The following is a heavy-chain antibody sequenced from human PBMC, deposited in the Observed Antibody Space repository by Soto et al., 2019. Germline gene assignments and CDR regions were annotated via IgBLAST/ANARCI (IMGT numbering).Heavy chain of an antibody. D-gene: IGHD1-26*01. Sequence: PSETLSLTCAVSGGSISSGGYSWSWILHPPGKGLEWIGYIYHSGSTYYNPSLKSRVTISVDKSKNQFSLKLSSVTAADTAVYYCARFNSGNYYEPFDIWGQGTIVTVSS. V-gene: IGHV4-30-2*01. CDR2: IYHSGST. J-gene: IGHJ3*02. CDR1: GGSISSGGYS. CDR3: ARFNSGNYYEPFDI.